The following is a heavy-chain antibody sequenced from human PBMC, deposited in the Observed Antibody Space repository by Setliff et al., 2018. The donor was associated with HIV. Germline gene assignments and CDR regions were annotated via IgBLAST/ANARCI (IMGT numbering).Heavy chain of an antibody. Sequence: GGSLRLSCAGSGSGGSGFTFSDYYMSWVRQAPGKGLEWLSYISSSGTTTCYADSVKGRFTISRDNAKNSVLLQMNSLRVEDTAVYYCARGYSSSWHNDYHYYMDVWGKGTTVTVSS. CDR2: ISSSGTTT. CDR3: ARGYSSSWHNDYHYYMDV. J-gene: IGHJ6*03. CDR1: GFTFSDYY. V-gene: IGHV3-11*04. D-gene: IGHD6-13*01.